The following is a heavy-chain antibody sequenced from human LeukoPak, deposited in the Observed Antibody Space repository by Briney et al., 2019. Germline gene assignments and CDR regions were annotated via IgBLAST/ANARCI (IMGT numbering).Heavy chain of an antibody. CDR1: GFTFSSYG. D-gene: IGHD3-9*01. J-gene: IGHJ4*02. Sequence: QSGGSLRLSCAASGFTFSSYGMHWVRQTPGKGLEWVAFIRYDGTNKHYADSVKGRFTISRDNSKNTLYLQMNSLRPEDTAVYYCAREDYDILTDYYRHFDYWGQGTLVTVSS. CDR2: IRYDGTNK. V-gene: IGHV3-30*02. CDR3: AREDYDILTDYYRHFDY.